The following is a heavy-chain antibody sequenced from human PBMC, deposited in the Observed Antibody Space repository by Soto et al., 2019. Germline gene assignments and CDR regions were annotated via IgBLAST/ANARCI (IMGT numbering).Heavy chain of an antibody. CDR2: IYYSGST. J-gene: IGHJ6*03. CDR1: GGSISSYY. V-gene: IGHV4-59*08. Sequence: SETLSLTCTVSGGSISSYYWSWIRQPPGKGLEWIGYIYYSGSTNYNPSLKSRVTISVDTSKNQFSLKLSSVTAADTAVCYCARHMIPYYYYMDVWGKGTTVTVSS. D-gene: IGHD3-16*01. CDR3: ARHMIPYYYYMDV.